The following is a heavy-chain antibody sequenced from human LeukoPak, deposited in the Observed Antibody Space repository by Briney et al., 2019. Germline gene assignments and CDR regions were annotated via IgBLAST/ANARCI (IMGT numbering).Heavy chain of an antibody. CDR2: ISGSGGST. V-gene: IGHV3-23*01. CDR3: AKWTDYYDSSGYYYLVDY. CDR1: GFTFSDYA. Sequence: GGSLRLSCAASGFTFSDYAMSWIRQAPGKGLEWVSAISGSGGSTYYADSVKGRFTISRDNSKNTLYLQMNSLRAEDTAVYYCAKWTDYYDSSGYYYLVDYWGQGTLVTVSS. D-gene: IGHD3-22*01. J-gene: IGHJ4*02.